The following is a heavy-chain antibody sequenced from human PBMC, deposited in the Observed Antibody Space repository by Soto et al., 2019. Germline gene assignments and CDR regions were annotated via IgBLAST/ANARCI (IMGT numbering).Heavy chain of an antibody. CDR2: ISGSGGST. J-gene: IGHJ3*02. CDR1: GFTFSSYA. Sequence: GGSLRLSCAASGFTFSSYAMSWVRQAPGKGLEWVSAISGSGGSTYYADSVKGRFTISRDNSKNTLYLQMNSLRAEDTAVYYCAKDWDAITIFGVVTLDAFDIWGQGTMVTVSS. D-gene: IGHD3-3*01. V-gene: IGHV3-23*01. CDR3: AKDWDAITIFGVVTLDAFDI.